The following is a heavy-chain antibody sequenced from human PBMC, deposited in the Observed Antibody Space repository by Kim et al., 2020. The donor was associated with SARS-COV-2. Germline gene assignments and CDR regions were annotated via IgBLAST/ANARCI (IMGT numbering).Heavy chain of an antibody. Sequence: ASVKVSCKASEYTFTAYTIHWVRQAPGQRLEWMGWINNGNGNTKYAQSFQGRVTMTRDTIADTAYMELSSLTSKDTALYYCADLGGSRTWGQGTLVTVS. CDR2: INNGNGNT. J-gene: IGHJ5*02. CDR1: EYTFTAYT. D-gene: IGHD6-25*01. V-gene: IGHV1-3*04. CDR3: ADLGGSRT.